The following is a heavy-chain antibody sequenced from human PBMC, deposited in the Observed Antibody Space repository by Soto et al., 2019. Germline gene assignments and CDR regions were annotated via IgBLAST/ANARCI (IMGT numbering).Heavy chain of an antibody. J-gene: IGHJ4*02. CDR3: ARGPYNDQDY. V-gene: IGHV1-69*13. CDR2: IIHIFRTA. Sequence: GASVKVSCKASRATFSSYAISWVRQAPGQRLEWMGEIIHIFRTANYAQKSQGKVTITADESTSTAYMELSSLRSEDTAEYYCARGPYNDQDYWGQGTLVTVSS. D-gene: IGHD1-1*01. CDR1: RATFSSYA.